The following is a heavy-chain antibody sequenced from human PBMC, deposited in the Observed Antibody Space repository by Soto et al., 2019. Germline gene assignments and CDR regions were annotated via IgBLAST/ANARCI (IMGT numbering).Heavy chain of an antibody. Sequence: QITLKESGPTLVKPTQNLTLTCTFSGLSLSTSGGGVGWIRQPPGKALEWLAVIYWNDDKRYSPSLKSRLTITKDTSKNQVVLTMTNMDPVDTATYYCARMIARPGRSELDYWGQGTLVTVSS. J-gene: IGHJ4*02. CDR1: GLSLSTSGGG. CDR2: IYWNDDK. D-gene: IGHD3-10*01. V-gene: IGHV2-5*01. CDR3: ARMIARPGRSELDY.